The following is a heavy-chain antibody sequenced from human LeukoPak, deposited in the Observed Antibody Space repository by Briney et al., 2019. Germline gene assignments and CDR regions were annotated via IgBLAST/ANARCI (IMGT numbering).Heavy chain of an antibody. V-gene: IGHV3-21*05. J-gene: IGHJ4*02. CDR1: GFTFNTYS. CDR3: ANFPFYYGSGSYYPLFDY. CDR2: IDSDSSHI. D-gene: IGHD3-10*01. Sequence: GGSLRLSCAASGFTFNTYSMNWVRQAPGKGLEWVSYIDSDSSHIYYAKSVKGRFTISRDNAKNSLYLQMNSLRAEDTAVYYCANFPFYYGSGSYYPLFDYWGQGTLVTVSS.